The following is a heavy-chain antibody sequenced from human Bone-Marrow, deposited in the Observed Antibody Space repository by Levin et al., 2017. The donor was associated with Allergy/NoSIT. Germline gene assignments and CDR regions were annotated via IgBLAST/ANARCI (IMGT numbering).Heavy chain of an antibody. V-gene: IGHV3-21*01. CDR3: AREHRDYYDNSGHFYALDY. Sequence: GGSLRLSCAASGFTFSTYTMNWVRQAPGKGLEWVSSISSNNRDIYYGDSVKGRFTISRDNTKNSVYLQMNSLSAEDTAVYYCAREHRDYYDNSGHFYALDYWGQGALVTVSS. CDR1: GFTFSTYT. CDR2: ISSNNRDI. J-gene: IGHJ4*02. D-gene: IGHD3-22*01.